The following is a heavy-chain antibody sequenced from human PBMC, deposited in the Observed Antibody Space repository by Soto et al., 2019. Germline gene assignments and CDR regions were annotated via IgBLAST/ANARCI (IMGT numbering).Heavy chain of an antibody. V-gene: IGHV4-30-4*01. D-gene: IGHD2-21*02. CDR1: CGSISSGDYY. Sequence: SETLSLTCTVSCGSISSGDYYLSWIRQTPGKGLEWIGYIYYSGSTYYNPSLKSRVTISVDTSKNQFSLKLSSVTAADTAVYYCARDRLAYCGGDCKSYWGQGTLVTVSS. CDR2: IYYSGST. CDR3: ARDRLAYCGGDCKSY. J-gene: IGHJ4*02.